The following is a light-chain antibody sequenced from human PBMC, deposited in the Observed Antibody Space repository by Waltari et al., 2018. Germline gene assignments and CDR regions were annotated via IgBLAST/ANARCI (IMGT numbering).Light chain of an antibody. V-gene: IGLV2-23*01. CDR3: SLYSTTTGM. Sequence: QSALTQPAPVYGSPGPSITTPSTGTSSEVRQYNLLSWYQQPPGKPPKLIIYEGFKRPSGVSDRFSGSQSANTASLTIAGLQAEDEADYYCSLYSTTTGMFGGGTKVSVL. CDR2: EGF. CDR1: SSEVRQYNL. J-gene: IGLJ3*02.